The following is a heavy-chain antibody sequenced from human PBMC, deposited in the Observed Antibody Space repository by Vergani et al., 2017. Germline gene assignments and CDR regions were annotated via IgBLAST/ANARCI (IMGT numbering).Heavy chain of an antibody. V-gene: IGHV3-30*18. D-gene: IGHD3-10*01. J-gene: IGHJ4*02. CDR1: GFTFSSYG. Sequence: QVQLVESGGGVVQPGRSLRLSCAASGFTFSSYGMHWVRQAPGKGLEWVAVISYDGSNKYYADSVKGRFTISRDNSKNTLYLQMNSLRAEDTAVYYCAKGARGPLRSFGEYFDYWGQGTLVTVSS. CDR3: AKGARGPLRSFGEYFDY. CDR2: ISYDGSNK.